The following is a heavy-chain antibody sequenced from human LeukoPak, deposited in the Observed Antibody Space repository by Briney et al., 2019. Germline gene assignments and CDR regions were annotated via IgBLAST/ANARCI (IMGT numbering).Heavy chain of an antibody. D-gene: IGHD3-10*01. J-gene: IGHJ4*02. CDR3: ARGGYYGGSGTYGFFDY. Sequence: ASVKVSCKATGYTLTKYGMNWVRQAPGQGLEWLGRFNTNAERATYAQDFRGRFVISLDTSVSTVYLQINSLKSDDTAIYYCARGGYYGGSGTYGFFDYWGQGSLVTVSS. V-gene: IGHV7-4-1*02. CDR1: GYTLTKYG. CDR2: FNTNAERA.